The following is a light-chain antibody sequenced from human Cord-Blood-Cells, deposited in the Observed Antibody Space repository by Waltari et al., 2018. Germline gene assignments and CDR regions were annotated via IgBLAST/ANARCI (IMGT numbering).Light chain of an antibody. CDR3: CSYAGSSTFV. J-gene: IGLJ1*01. V-gene: IGLV2-23*01. CDR2: EGS. CDR1: SSDVGSYTL. Sequence: QSALTQPASVSGSPGQSITISCTGTSSDVGSYTLVPWYQQHPGKAPKLMFYEGSKRPSGVSKRFSGSKSGNTASLTISGLQAEDEADYYCCSYAGSSTFVFGTGTKVTVL.